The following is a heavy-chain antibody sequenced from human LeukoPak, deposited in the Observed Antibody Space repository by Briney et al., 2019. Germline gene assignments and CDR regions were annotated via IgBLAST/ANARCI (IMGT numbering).Heavy chain of an antibody. CDR1: GGSISSYY. Sequence: SETLSLTCTVSGGSISSYYWSWILQPAGKGLEWIGRIYTSGSTNYNPSLKSRVTMSVDTSKNQFSLKLSSVTAADTAVYYCASQYSSSWYLSKYFDCWGQGTLVTVSS. V-gene: IGHV4-4*07. J-gene: IGHJ4*02. CDR2: IYTSGST. CDR3: ASQYSSSWYLSKYFDC. D-gene: IGHD6-13*01.